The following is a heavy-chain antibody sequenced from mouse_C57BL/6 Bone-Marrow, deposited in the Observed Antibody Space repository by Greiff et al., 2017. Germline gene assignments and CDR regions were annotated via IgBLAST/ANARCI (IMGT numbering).Heavy chain of an antibody. J-gene: IGHJ3*01. V-gene: IGHV1-19*01. CDR1: GYTFTDYY. Sequence: DVQLVESGPVLVKPGASVKMSCKASGYTFTDYYMNWVKQSHGKSLEWIGVINPYNGGTSYNQKFKGKATLTVDKSSSTAYMELNSLTSEDSAVYYCARCVAYWGQGTLVTVSA. CDR2: INPYNGGT. CDR3: ARCVAY.